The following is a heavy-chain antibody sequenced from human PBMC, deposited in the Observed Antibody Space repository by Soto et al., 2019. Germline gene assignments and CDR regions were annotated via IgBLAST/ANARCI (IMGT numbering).Heavy chain of an antibody. V-gene: IGHV1-69*13. CDR3: ARDRREVRGYSYGYYDY. CDR1: GGTFSSYA. Sequence: VKVSCKASGGTFSSYAISWVRQAPGQGLEWMGGIIPIFGTANYAQKFQGRVTITADESTSTAYMELSSLRSEDTAVYYCARDRREVRGYSYGYYDYWGQGTLVTVSS. CDR2: IIPIFGTA. J-gene: IGHJ4*02. D-gene: IGHD5-18*01.